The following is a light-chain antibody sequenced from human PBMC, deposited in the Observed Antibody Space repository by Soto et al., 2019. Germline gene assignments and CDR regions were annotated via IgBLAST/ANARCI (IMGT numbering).Light chain of an antibody. J-gene: IGKJ4*01. Sequence: EIVLKQSPDTLSLSPGERATLSCRASQSVRSNYLAWYQQQPGQAPRFLIYDASSRDTGIPDRFSGSGSGTDFTLTISRLVPEDFVVYYCQQYGGTPLTFGGGTKVDIK. V-gene: IGKV3-20*01. CDR3: QQYGGTPLT. CDR1: QSVRSNY. CDR2: DAS.